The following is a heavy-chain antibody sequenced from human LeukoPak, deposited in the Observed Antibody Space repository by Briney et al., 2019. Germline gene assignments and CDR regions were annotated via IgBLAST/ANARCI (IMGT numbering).Heavy chain of an antibody. CDR2: IYYSGST. V-gene: IGHV4-39*07. D-gene: IGHD6-6*01. Sequence: PSETLSLTCTVSGGSISSSSYYWGWIRQPPGKGLEWIGSIYYSGSTNYNPSLKSRVTISVDTSKNQFSLKLSSVTAADTAVYYCARGRGFIAARPPTLYYYMDVWGKGTTVTVSS. CDR3: ARGRGFIAARPPTLYYYMDV. CDR1: GGSISSSSYY. J-gene: IGHJ6*03.